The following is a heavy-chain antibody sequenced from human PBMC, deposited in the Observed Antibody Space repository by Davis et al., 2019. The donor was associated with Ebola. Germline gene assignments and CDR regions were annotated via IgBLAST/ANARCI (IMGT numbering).Heavy chain of an antibody. CDR1: GFGFSNYW. V-gene: IGHV3-74*01. CDR2: VSPDGSVT. J-gene: IGHJ6*04. CDR3: ARGSNFPGMDV. Sequence: GESLKISCAASGFGFSNYWIHWVRQAPGKGLVWVSRVSPDGSVTGYADSVRGRFTISRDNAKNTLYLQMDSLRAGDTAVYYCARGSNFPGMDVWGKGTTVTVSS. D-gene: IGHD4-11*01.